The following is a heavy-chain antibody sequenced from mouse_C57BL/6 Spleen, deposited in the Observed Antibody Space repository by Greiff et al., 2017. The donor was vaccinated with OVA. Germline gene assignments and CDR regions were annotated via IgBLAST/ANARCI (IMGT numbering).Heavy chain of an antibody. CDR3: ARSGTNDYDRGFAY. V-gene: IGHV1-55*01. D-gene: IGHD2-4*01. CDR2: IYPGSGST. J-gene: IGHJ3*01. Sequence: QVQLQQPGAELVKPGASVKMSRKASGYTFTSYWITWVKQRPGQGLEWIGDIYPGSGSTNYNEKFKSKATLTVDTSSSTAYMQLSSLTSEDSAVYYCARSGTNDYDRGFAYWGQGTLVTVSA. CDR1: GYTFTSYW.